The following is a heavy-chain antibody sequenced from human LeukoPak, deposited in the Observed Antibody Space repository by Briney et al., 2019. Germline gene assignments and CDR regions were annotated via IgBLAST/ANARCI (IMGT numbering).Heavy chain of an antibody. CDR3: ARHRSDSSSSPIDY. V-gene: IGHV5-51*01. Sequence: GESLKISCKGSGYSFTSYWIGWVRPMPGKGLGWMVIINPSDSDTRYCPSFQGQVTISADKSISTAYLQWTSLKGSDTAMYYCARHRSDSSSSPIDYWGQGTLVTVSS. CDR2: INPSDSDT. CDR1: GYSFTSYW. D-gene: IGHD6-6*01. J-gene: IGHJ4*02.